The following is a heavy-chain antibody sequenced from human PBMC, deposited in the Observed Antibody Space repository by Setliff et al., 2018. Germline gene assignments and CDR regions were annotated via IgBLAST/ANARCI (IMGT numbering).Heavy chain of an antibody. D-gene: IGHD6-13*01. CDR3: ARDEGSSYFYGMDV. Sequence: PSETLSLTCTVSGGSISPYYWSWIRQPPGKGLEWIGYIYYSGSTNYNPSLKSRVTISVDTSKNQFSLKLSSVTAADTAVYYCARDEGSSYFYGMDVWGQGTTVTVSS. J-gene: IGHJ6*02. CDR2: IYYSGST. CDR1: GGSISPYY. V-gene: IGHV4-59*01.